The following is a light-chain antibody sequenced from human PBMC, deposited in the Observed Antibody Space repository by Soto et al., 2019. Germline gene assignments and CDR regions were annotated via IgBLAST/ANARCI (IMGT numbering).Light chain of an antibody. CDR2: DAS. J-gene: IGKJ1*01. Sequence: EIVLSEPPATLSLSPGDRATLSCRASQSISSYLAWFQQKPGQAPRLLISDASTRATGIPARFSGSGSGTDFTLTISSLEPEDFAVYYCQQRSKWPLWTFGQGTKVDIK. V-gene: IGKV3-11*01. CDR3: QQRSKWPLWT. CDR1: QSISSY.